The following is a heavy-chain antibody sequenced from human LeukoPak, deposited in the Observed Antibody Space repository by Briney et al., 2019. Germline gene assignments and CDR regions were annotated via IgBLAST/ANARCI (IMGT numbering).Heavy chain of an antibody. CDR3: ARHNTYYYDSSGYPLGWFDP. J-gene: IGHJ5*02. CDR1: GGSISSSSYY. V-gene: IGHV4-39*01. Sequence: PSETLSLTCTFSGGSISSSSYYWGWIRHPPGKGLEWIGRIYYSGSTYYNPSLKSRVTISVDTSKNQFSLKLSSVTAADTAVYYCARHNTYYYDSSGYPLGWFDPWGQGTLVTVSS. D-gene: IGHD3-22*01. CDR2: IYYSGST.